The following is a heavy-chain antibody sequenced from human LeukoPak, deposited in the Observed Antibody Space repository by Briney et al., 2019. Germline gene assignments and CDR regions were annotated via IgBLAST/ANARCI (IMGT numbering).Heavy chain of an antibody. D-gene: IGHD2-15*01. CDR1: DYSISSGYY. V-gene: IGHV4-38-2*02. CDR2: IYYSGST. CDR3: ARLGYCSGGSCYYYYYMDV. J-gene: IGHJ6*03. Sequence: SETLSLTCTVSDYSISSGYYWGWIRQPPGKELEWIGTIYYSGSTYYNPSLKSRVTISVDTSKNQFSLKLSSVTAADTAAYYCARLGYCSGGSCYYYYYMDVWGKGTTVTVSS.